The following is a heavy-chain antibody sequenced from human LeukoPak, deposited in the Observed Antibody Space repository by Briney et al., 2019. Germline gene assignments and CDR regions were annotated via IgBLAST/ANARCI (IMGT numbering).Heavy chain of an antibody. CDR2: FDPEDGET. Sequence: ASVKVSCKVSGYTLTELSMHWVRQAPGKGLEWMGGFDPEDGETIYAQKFQGRVTMTEDTSTGTAYMELSSLRSEDTAVYYCAVIAVAGTGPGGRVFDYWGQGTLVTVSS. D-gene: IGHD6-19*01. CDR3: AVIAVAGTGPGGRVFDY. CDR1: GYTLTELS. J-gene: IGHJ4*02. V-gene: IGHV1-24*01.